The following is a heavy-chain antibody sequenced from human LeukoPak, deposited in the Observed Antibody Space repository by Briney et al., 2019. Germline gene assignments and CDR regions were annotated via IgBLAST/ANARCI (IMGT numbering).Heavy chain of an antibody. CDR3: ARGTRGGYPDY. CDR1: GGSISSYY. D-gene: IGHD2-15*01. V-gene: IGHV4-59*08. CDR2: IYYSGST. J-gene: IGHJ4*02. Sequence: SETLSLTCTVSGGSISSYYWSWIRLPPGKGLEWIGYIYYSGSTNYNPSLKSRVTISVDTSKNQFSLKLSSVTAADTAVYYCARGTRGGYPDYWGQGTLVTVSS.